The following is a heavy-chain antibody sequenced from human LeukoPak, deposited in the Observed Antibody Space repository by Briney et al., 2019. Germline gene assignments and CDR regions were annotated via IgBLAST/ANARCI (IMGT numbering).Heavy chain of an antibody. V-gene: IGHV3-48*03. CDR1: GFTVSGYE. Sequence: PGGSLRLSCAASGFTVSGYEFNWVRQAPGQGLEWVSYISSSGSSGSTIYYAESVKGRFTTSRDNAKDSVYLQMSSLRVEGTAVYYCARETENCGGDCFDYWGQGTLVTVSS. CDR3: ARETENCGGDCFDY. CDR2: ISSSGSSGSTI. J-gene: IGHJ4*02. D-gene: IGHD2-21*01.